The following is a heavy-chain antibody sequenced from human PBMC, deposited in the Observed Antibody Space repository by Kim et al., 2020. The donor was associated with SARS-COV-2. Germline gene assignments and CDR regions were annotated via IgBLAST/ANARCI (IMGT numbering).Heavy chain of an antibody. CDR3: AVTYYYGSGRRYYYGMDV. CDR2: INPNSGGT. J-gene: IGHJ6*02. D-gene: IGHD3-10*01. V-gene: IGHV1-2*02. CDR1: GYTFTGYY. Sequence: ASVKVSCKASGYTFTGYYMHWVRQAPGQGLEWMGWINPNSGGTNYAQKFQGRVTMTRDTSISTAYMELSRLRSDDTAVYYCAVTYYYGSGRRYYYGMDVWGQGTTVTVSS.